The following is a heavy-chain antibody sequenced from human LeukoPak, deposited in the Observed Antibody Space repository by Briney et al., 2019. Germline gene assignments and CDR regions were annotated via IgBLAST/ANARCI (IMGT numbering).Heavy chain of an antibody. CDR1: GFTFSSYW. CDR3: ARLIGSSWYGRLIDY. Sequence: GGSLRLSCAASGFTFSSYWMSWVRQAPGKGLEWVANIKQDGSEKYYVDSVKGRFTISRDNAKNSLYLQMNSLRAEDTAVYYCARLIGSSWYGRLIDYWGQGTLVTVSS. D-gene: IGHD6-13*01. CDR2: IKQDGSEK. J-gene: IGHJ4*02. V-gene: IGHV3-7*01.